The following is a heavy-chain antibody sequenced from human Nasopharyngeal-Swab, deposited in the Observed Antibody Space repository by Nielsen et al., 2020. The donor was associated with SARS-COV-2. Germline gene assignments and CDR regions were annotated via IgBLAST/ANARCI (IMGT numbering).Heavy chain of an antibody. CDR3: ARTYGHGGLNWFDP. Sequence: WIRQPPGKGLEWIGYIYYSGSTYYNPSLKSRVTISVDTSKNQFSLKLSSVTAADTAVYYCARTYGHGGLNWFDPWGQGTLVTASS. CDR2: IYYSGST. V-gene: IGHV4-31*02. D-gene: IGHD3-10*01. J-gene: IGHJ5*02.